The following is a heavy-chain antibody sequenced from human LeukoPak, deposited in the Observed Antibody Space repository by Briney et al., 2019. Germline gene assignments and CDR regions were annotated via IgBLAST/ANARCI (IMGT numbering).Heavy chain of an antibody. CDR3: ASTFYGDSPPY. J-gene: IGHJ4*02. D-gene: IGHD4-17*01. Sequence: GRSLRLSCAVSGFTFSNYDMHWVRQAPGKGLEWVAVIWYDGSNKYYADSVKGRFTISRDNSKNTLYPQMNSLRAEDTAVYYCASTFYGDSPPYWGQGTLVTVSS. CDR1: GFTFSNYD. V-gene: IGHV3-33*01. CDR2: IWYDGSNK.